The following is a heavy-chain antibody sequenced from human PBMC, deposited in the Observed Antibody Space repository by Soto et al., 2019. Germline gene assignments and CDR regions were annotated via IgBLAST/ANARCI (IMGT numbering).Heavy chain of an antibody. CDR3: ENAGGWELLGY. CDR2: IIPILGIA. CDR1: GGTFSSYT. D-gene: IGHD1-26*01. J-gene: IGHJ4*02. V-gene: IGHV1-69*02. Sequence: QVQLVQSGAEVKKPGSSVKVSCKASGGTFSSYTISWVRQAPGQGLEWMGRIIPILGIANYAQKFQGRVTITADKSTSTAYMELSSLRSEDTAVYYCENAGGWELLGYWGQGTLVTVSS.